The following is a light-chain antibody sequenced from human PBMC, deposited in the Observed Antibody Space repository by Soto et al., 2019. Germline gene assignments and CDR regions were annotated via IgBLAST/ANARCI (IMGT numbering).Light chain of an antibody. Sequence: EIVLRQSPGTLSLSLGERATLSCRASQSVTSNSLSWYQQKPGQAPRLLIYGASTRVTGIPDRFSGSGSGTEFTFTISRLEPEDFALYYCHQYGGPPRTFGQGTKVDIK. J-gene: IGKJ1*01. CDR2: GAS. CDR3: HQYGGPPRT. CDR1: QSVTSNS. V-gene: IGKV3-20*01.